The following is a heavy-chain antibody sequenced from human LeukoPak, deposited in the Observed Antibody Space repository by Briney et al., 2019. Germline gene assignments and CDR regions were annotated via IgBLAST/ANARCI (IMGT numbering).Heavy chain of an antibody. D-gene: IGHD3-10*01. V-gene: IGHV4-59*12. J-gene: IGHJ6*03. CDR3: ARDVLGTVWFGDYYYMDV. Sequence: SETLSLTCTVSGGSISSYYWSWIRQPPGKGLEWIGYIYYSGSTNYNPSLKSRVTISVDTSKNQFSLKLSSVTAADTAVYYCARDVLGTVWFGDYYYMDVWGKGTTVTVSS. CDR1: GGSISSYY. CDR2: IYYSGST.